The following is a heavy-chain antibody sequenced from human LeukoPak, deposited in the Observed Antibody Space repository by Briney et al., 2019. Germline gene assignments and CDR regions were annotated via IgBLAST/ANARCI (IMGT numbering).Heavy chain of an antibody. CDR3: ARVVQLERRSYFDY. J-gene: IGHJ4*02. CDR1: GGTFSSYA. D-gene: IGHD1-1*01. Sequence: ASVKVSCKASGGTFSSYAISWARQAPGQGLEWMGGIIPIFGTANYAQKFQGRVTITADESTSTAYMELSSLRSEDTAVYYCARVVQLERRSYFDYWGQGTLVTVSS. CDR2: IIPIFGTA. V-gene: IGHV1-69*13.